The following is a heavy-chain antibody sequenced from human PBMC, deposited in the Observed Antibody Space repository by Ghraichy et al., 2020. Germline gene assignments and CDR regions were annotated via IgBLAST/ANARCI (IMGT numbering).Heavy chain of an antibody. V-gene: IGHV4-59*01. D-gene: IGHD6-13*01. Sequence: ETLSLTCTVSGGSIKSYYWSWIRQPPGKGLEWIGYIYYSGNTNYSPSLGSRVTISLDTSKNQFSLKLSSVTAADPAVYYCARSREDIRAAGTAGDYWGQGTLVTVSS. CDR1: GGSIKSYY. CDR3: ARSREDIRAAGTAGDY. J-gene: IGHJ4*02. CDR2: IYYSGNT.